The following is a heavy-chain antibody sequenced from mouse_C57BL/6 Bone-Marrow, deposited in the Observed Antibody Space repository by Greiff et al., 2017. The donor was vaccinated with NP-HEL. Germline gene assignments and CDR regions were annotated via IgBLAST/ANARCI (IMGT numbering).Heavy chain of an antibody. D-gene: IGHD1-1*01. CDR2: IYPRSGNT. CDR3: ARPHHYYGSSYSWYFDV. J-gene: IGHJ1*03. CDR1: GYTFTSYG. Sequence: VQLQQSGAELARPGASVKLSCKASGYTFTSYGISWVKQRTGQGLEWIGEIYPRSGNTYYTEKFKGKATLTADKSSSTAYMELRSLTSEDSAVYFCARPHHYYGSSYSWYFDVWGTGTTVTVSS. V-gene: IGHV1-81*01.